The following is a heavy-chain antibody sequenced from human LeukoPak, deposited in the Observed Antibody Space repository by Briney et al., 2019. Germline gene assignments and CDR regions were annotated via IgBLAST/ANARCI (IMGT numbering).Heavy chain of an antibody. J-gene: IGHJ5*02. D-gene: IGHD3-10*01. CDR3: AREGPITMVRGVIGWFDP. Sequence: ASVKVSCKASGYTFTSYGISWVRQAPGQGLEWMGWISAYNGNTNYAQKLQGRVTMTTDTSTSTAYMELRSLRSDDTAVYYCAREGPITMVRGVIGWFDPWGQGTLVTVSS. CDR1: GYTFTSYG. V-gene: IGHV1-18*01. CDR2: ISAYNGNT.